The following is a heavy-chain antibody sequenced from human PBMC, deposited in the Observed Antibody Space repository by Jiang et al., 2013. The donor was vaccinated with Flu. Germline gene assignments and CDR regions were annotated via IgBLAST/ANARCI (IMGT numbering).Heavy chain of an antibody. D-gene: IGHD4-17*01. J-gene: IGHJ5*02. CDR3: ARGPPPXDGDYVWLDP. CDR1: GYSYTGYF. Sequence: GAEVKKPGASVKVSCKASGYSYTGYFIHWVRQAPGQGLEWMGSINPNSGGTNYAQNFQGRVSMTSDTSRRTAYMELRRMGSDDTAIYYCARGPPPXDGDYVWLDPWGQGTQVDRLL. V-gene: IGHV1-2*02. CDR2: INPNSGGT.